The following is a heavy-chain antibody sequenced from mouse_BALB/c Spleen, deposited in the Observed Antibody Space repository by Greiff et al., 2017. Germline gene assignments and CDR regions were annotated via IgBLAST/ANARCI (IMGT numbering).Heavy chain of an antibody. CDR1: GYSITSDYA. CDR2: ISYSGST. V-gene: IGHV3-2*02. Sequence: EVKLEESGPGLVKPSQSLSLTCTVTGYSITSDYAWNWIRQFPGNKLEWMGYISYSGSTSYNPSLKSRISITRDTSKNQFFLQLNSVTTEDTATYYCARGGGAMDYWGQGTSVTVSS. CDR3: ARGGGAMDY. J-gene: IGHJ4*01.